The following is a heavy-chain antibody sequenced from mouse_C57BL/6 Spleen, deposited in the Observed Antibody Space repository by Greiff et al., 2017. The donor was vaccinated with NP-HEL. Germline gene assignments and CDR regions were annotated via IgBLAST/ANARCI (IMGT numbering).Heavy chain of an antibody. D-gene: IGHD1-1*01. CDR1: GFSLTSYG. CDR2: IWSDGST. CDR3: ARQGTTVDYYAMDY. V-gene: IGHV2-6-1*01. J-gene: IGHJ4*01. Sequence: VKVEESGPGLVAPSQSLSITCTVSGFSLTSYGVHWVRQPPGKGLEWLVVIWSDGSTTYNSALKSRLSISKDNSKSQVFLKMNSLQTDDTAMYYCARQGTTVDYYAMDYWGQGTSVTVSS.